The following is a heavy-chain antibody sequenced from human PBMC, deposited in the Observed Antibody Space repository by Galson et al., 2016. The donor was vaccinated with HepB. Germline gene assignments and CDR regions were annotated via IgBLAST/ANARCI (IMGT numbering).Heavy chain of an antibody. J-gene: IGHJ4*02. Sequence: ETLSLTCAVSGGSVNSYNWWSWVRQTPGKGLEWIGEIYQSGTTSYNPSLKSRVTISLDKSRNEFSLKLTSVTAADTAVYYCAPLGYCTAGTCYRVQWGQGHLVTVSS. V-gene: IGHV4-4*02. CDR2: IYQSGTT. CDR3: APLGYCTAGTCYRVQ. CDR1: GGSVNSYNW. D-gene: IGHD2-8*02.